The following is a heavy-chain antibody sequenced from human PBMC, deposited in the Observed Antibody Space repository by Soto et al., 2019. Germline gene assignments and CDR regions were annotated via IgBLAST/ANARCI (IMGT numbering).Heavy chain of an antibody. CDR3: ARHETYYGSGSYYADY. CDR2: IYPGDSDI. CDR1: GYSFTRYW. Sequence: GESLKISCQGSGYSFTRYWIGWVRQMPGKGLEWMGIIYPGDSDIRYSPSFQGQVTISVDKSISTAYLQWSSLRASDTAMYYCARHETYYGSGSYYADYWGQGTLVTVSS. D-gene: IGHD3-10*01. V-gene: IGHV5-51*01. J-gene: IGHJ4*02.